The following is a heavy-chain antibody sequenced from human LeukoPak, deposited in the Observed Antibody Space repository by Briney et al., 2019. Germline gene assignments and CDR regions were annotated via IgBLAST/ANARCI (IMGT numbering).Heavy chain of an antibody. J-gene: IGHJ4*02. CDR3: ARVKWELPPYFDY. V-gene: IGHV3-66*01. D-gene: IGHD1-26*01. Sequence: GGSLRLSCAASGFTVNSNYMSWVRQAPGKGLELVSVIYSGGRTYYADSVKGRFTISRGNSKSALYLQMNSLRADDTAVYYCARVKWELPPYFDYWGQGTLVTVSS. CDR2: IYSGGRT. CDR1: GFTVNSNY.